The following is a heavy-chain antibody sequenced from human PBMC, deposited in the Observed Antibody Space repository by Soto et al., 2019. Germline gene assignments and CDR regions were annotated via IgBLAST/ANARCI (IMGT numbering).Heavy chain of an antibody. V-gene: IGHV4-59*01. CDR1: GGSISSYY. CDR2: IYYSGST. J-gene: IGHJ3*02. Sequence: SETLSLTCTVSGGSISSYYWSWIRQPPGKGLGWIGYIYYSGSTNYNPSLKSRVTISVDTSKNQFSLKLSSVTAADTAVYYCARVWGGAFDIWGQGTMVTVPS. CDR3: ARVWGGAFDI. D-gene: IGHD3-10*01.